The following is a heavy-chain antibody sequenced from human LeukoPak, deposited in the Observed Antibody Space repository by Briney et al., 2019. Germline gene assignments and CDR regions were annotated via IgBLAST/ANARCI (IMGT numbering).Heavy chain of an antibody. V-gene: IGHV4-38-2*02. Sequence: EPSETLSLTCTVSNFSVSSRYYWGWIRQSPGKGLEWIGAVFHTGSPYHTPSLKSRLTISIDTSKKQFFLDLSSVTAADTAVYYCPRGPSKWGRTHLDYWGQGTLVTVSS. CDR2: VFHTGSP. D-gene: IGHD7-27*01. CDR1: NFSVSSRYY. CDR3: PRGPSKWGRTHLDY. J-gene: IGHJ4*02.